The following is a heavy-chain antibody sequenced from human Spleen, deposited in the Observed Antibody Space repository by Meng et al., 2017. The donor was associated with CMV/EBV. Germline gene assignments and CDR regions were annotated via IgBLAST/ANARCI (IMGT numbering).Heavy chain of an antibody. CDR1: GFTFSSFE. J-gene: IGHJ4*02. V-gene: IGHV3-48*03. CDR3: ARGPREYYDILFDY. D-gene: IGHD3-9*01. Sequence: GESLKISCEASGFTFSSFEMSWIRQAPGKGLEWVSYISSSGSTIYYADSVKGRFTISRDNAKNSLYLQMNSLRAEDTAVYYCARGPREYYDILFDYWGQGTLVTVSS. CDR2: ISSSGSTI.